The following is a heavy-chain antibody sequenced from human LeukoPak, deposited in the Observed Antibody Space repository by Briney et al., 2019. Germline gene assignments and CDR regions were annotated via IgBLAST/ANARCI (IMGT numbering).Heavy chain of an antibody. D-gene: IGHD6-13*01. Sequence: GESLKISCKGSGYSFTSYWIGWVRQMPGKGLEWMGIIYPSDSDTRYSPSFRGQVTISADKSISTAYLQWSSLKASDTAMYYCARSLSSSWEYFDYWGQGTLVTVSS. CDR2: IYPSDSDT. V-gene: IGHV5-51*01. CDR3: ARSLSSSWEYFDY. J-gene: IGHJ4*02. CDR1: GYSFTSYW.